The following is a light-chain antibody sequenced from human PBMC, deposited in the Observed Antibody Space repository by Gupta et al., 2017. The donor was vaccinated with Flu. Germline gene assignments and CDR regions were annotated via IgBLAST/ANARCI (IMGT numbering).Light chain of an antibody. CDR3: QHSSRTPPT. V-gene: IGKV1-39*01. CDR2: AAS. Sequence: DIQITQSPSSLSGYVGDRGNITCQVSQSNNNYLTWYQQRPWKPPKLLIYAASNLQSGIPSNFSGSGSGTDFTLTISSLQPEDVATYYCQHSSRTPPTFGQGTRVEIK. CDR1: QSNNNY. J-gene: IGKJ1*01.